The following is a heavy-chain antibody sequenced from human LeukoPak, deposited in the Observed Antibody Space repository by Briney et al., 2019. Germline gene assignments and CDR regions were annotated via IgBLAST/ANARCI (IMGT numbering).Heavy chain of an antibody. CDR1: GYTFTGYY. CDR2: INPNTGGT. J-gene: IGHJ6*03. Sequence: VASVKVSCKASGYTFTGYYMHWVRQAPGQGLEWMGWINPNTGGTKSAQNFQGRVTMTVDTSISTAYMEVSRLRSDDTAVYYCARFYSGYGNYYYYMDVWGKGTTVTVSS. D-gene: IGHD5-12*01. V-gene: IGHV1-2*02. CDR3: ARFYSGYGNYYYYMDV.